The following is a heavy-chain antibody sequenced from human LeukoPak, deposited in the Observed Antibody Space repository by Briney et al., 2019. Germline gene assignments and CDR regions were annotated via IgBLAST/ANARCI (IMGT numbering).Heavy chain of an antibody. CDR2: IYYSGST. J-gene: IGHJ5*02. Sequence: SETLSLTCSASGDSISYFYWSWIRQPPGKGLEWIGYIYYSGSTNYNPSLKSRVTISVDTSKNQFSLKLSSVTAADTAVYYCARGSSMVRPGGGCWFDPWGQGTLVTVSS. V-gene: IGHV4-59*01. D-gene: IGHD3-10*01. CDR3: ARGSSMVRPGGGCWFDP. CDR1: GDSISYFY.